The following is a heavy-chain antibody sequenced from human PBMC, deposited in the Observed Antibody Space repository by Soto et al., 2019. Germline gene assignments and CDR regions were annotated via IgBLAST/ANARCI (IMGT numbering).Heavy chain of an antibody. D-gene: IGHD3-22*01. CDR3: ARRLYYDSSGFEGGGMDV. CDR1: GGAISRSSHY. V-gene: IGHV4-39*01. Sequence: PAKTLSLTCTVSGGAISRSSHYWGRIRHQPGKGLEWIGSIYYSGRTYYNPSLKSRVTISVDTSKNQFSLKLSSVTAADTAVYYCARRLYYDSSGFEGGGMDVWGQGTTVT. CDR2: IYYSGRT. J-gene: IGHJ6*02.